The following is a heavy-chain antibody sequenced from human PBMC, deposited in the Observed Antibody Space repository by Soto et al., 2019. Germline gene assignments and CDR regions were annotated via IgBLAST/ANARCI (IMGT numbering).Heavy chain of an antibody. J-gene: IGHJ5*02. CDR2: ISSSSSYI. Sequence: GGSLRLSCAASGFTFSSYSMNWVRQAPGKGLEWVSSISSSSSYIYYADSVKGRFTISRDNAKNSLYLQMNSLRAEDTAVYYCARDHDPNWFDPWGQGTLVTVSS. CDR1: GFTFSSYS. CDR3: ARDHDPNWFDP. D-gene: IGHD3-3*01. V-gene: IGHV3-21*01.